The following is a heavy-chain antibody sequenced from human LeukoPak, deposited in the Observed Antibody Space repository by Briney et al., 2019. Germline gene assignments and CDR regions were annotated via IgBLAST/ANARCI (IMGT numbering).Heavy chain of an antibody. V-gene: IGHV4-59*01. CDR1: GGSISNYY. D-gene: IGHD5-18*01. J-gene: IGHJ4*02. Sequence: SETLSLTCTVSGGSISNYYWSWIRQPPGKGLEWIGYISYTGNTNYNPSLKSRVTLSVDTSKNQFSLRLTSATAADTAVYFCASGRGYVDTALVMDYWGQGTLVTVSS. CDR3: ASGRGYVDTALVMDY. CDR2: ISYTGNT.